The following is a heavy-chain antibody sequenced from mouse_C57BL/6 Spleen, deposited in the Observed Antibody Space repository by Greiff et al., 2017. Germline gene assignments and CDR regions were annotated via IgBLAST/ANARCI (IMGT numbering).Heavy chain of an antibody. CDR2: IYPGDGDT. CDR1: GYAFSSSW. CDR3: ARTNYYGSSYYDYFDY. V-gene: IGHV1-82*01. J-gene: IGHJ2*01. Sequence: QVQLKESGPELVKPGASVKISCKASGYAFSSSWMNWVKQRPGKGLEWIGRIYPGDGDTNYNGKFKGKATLTADKSSSTAYMQLSSLTSEDSAVYFCARTNYYGSSYYDYFDYWGQGTTLTVSS. D-gene: IGHD1-1*01.